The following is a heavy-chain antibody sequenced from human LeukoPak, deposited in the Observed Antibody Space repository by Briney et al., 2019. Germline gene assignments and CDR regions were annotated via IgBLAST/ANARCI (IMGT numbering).Heavy chain of an antibody. CDR3: ARVRGYYDSSGYDY. D-gene: IGHD3-22*01. CDR1: GASISSYY. Sequence: SETLSLTCTVSGASISSYYWSWIRQPPGKGLEWIGYIYYSGSTNYNPALKSRVTISEDTSKNQISLKLGSVTAADTAVYYCARVRGYYDSSGYDYWGQGTLVTVSS. J-gene: IGHJ4*02. CDR2: IYYSGST. V-gene: IGHV4-59*01.